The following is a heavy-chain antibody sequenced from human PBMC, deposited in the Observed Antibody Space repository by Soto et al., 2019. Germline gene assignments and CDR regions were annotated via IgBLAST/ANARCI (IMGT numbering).Heavy chain of an antibody. CDR3: ARHGQDSGSQFFDY. D-gene: IGHD1-26*01. CDR2: ISSSSSYI. Sequence: GVSLRLSCAASGFTFSSYSMNWVRQAPGKGLEWVSSISSSSSYIYYADSVKGRFTISRDNAKNSLYLQMNSLRAEDTAVYYCARHGQDSGSQFFDYCGQGTLVTVSA. V-gene: IGHV3-21*01. CDR1: GFTFSSYS. J-gene: IGHJ4*02.